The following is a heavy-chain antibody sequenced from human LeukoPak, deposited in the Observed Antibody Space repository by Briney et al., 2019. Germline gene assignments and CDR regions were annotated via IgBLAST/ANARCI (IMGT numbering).Heavy chain of an antibody. CDR3: ARGCSEGSTSCYGGIDP. D-gene: IGHD2-2*01. Sequence: ASVKVSCKASGYTFTSYGISWVRRAPGQGLEWMGWISAYNGNTNYAQKLQGRVTMTTDTSTSTAYMELRSLRSDDTAVYYCARGCSEGSTSCYGGIDPWGQGTLVTVSS. V-gene: IGHV1-18*01. CDR1: GYTFTSYG. CDR2: ISAYNGNT. J-gene: IGHJ5*02.